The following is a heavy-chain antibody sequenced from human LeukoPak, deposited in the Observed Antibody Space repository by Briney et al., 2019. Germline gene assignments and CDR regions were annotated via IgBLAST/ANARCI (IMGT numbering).Heavy chain of an antibody. CDR2: MNPNSGNT. V-gene: IGHV1-8*01. D-gene: IGHD3-10*01. Sequence: ASVKVSCKASGYTFTSYDINWVRQATGQGLEWMGWMNPNSGNTGYAQKFQGRVTMTRNTSISTAYMELSSLRSEDTAVYYCARAPTYYYGSGRRIGDYWGQGTLVTVSS. CDR3: ARAPTYYYGSGRRIGDY. J-gene: IGHJ4*02. CDR1: GYTFTSYD.